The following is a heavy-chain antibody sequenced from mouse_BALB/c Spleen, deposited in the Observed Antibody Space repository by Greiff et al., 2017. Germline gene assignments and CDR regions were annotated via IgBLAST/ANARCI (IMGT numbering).Heavy chain of an antibody. J-gene: IGHJ2*01. Sequence: LVESGAELARPGASVKLSCKASGYTFTSYWMQWVKQRPGQGLEWIGAIYPGDGDTRYTQKFKGKATLTADKSSSTAYMQLSSLASEDSAVYYCAIVASHWGQGTTLTVSS. D-gene: IGHD1-1*01. V-gene: IGHV1-87*01. CDR3: AIVASH. CDR2: IYPGDGDT. CDR1: GYTFTSYW.